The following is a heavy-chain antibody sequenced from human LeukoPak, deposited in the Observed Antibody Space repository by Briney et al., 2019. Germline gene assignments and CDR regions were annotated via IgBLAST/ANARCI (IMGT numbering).Heavy chain of an antibody. CDR3: ARGGVVVKYYYYYMDV. CDR1: GYTFTSYA. D-gene: IGHD2-21*01. Sequence: ASVKVSCKASGYTFTSYAMNWVRQAPGQGLEWMGWINTNTGNPTYAQGFTGRFVFSLDTSVSTAYLQISSLKAEDTAVYYCARGGVVVKYYYYYMDVWGKGTTVTVSS. CDR2: INTNTGNP. J-gene: IGHJ6*03. V-gene: IGHV7-4-1*02.